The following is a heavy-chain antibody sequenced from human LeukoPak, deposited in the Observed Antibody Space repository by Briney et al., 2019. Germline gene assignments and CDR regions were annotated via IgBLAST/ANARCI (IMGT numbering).Heavy chain of an antibody. CDR3: AREPYQLHGDAFDI. J-gene: IGHJ3*02. CDR2: IIPIFGTA. D-gene: IGHD2-2*01. Sequence: SVKVSCKASGGTFSSCAISWVRQAPGQGLEWMGRIIPIFGTANYAQKFQGRVTITTDESTSTAYMELSSLRSEDTAVYYCAREPYQLHGDAFDIWGQGTMVTVSS. V-gene: IGHV1-69*05. CDR1: GGTFSSCA.